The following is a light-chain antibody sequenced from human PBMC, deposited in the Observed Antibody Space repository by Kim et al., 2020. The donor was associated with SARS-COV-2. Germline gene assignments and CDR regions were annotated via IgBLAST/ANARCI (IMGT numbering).Light chain of an antibody. CDR2: DAS. CDR1: QSVSSY. J-gene: IGKJ1*01. CDR3: QERSNWLSWT. V-gene: IGKV3-11*01. Sequence: SPGESAALSCRASQSVSSYLAWYQQKPGQAPRLLIYDASNRATGIPARFSGSGSGTGFTLTISSLEPEDFAVYYCQERSNWLSWTFGQGTKVDIK.